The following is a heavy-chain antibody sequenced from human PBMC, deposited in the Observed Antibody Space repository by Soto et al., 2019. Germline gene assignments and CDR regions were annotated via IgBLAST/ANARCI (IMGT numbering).Heavy chain of an antibody. CDR1: GGSLSNYG. V-gene: IGHV1-69*12. D-gene: IGHD3-10*01. Sequence: QVQLVQSGAEVTKPGSSVKVSCKASGGSLSNYGISWVRQAPGQGLEWMGAIIPVFGTPHYAQKFQDRVTITAFESTTTVDMEVISLTSEDTAVYDDARGVSTKTVGSTCYGIDDWGQGTTVTVSS. J-gene: IGHJ6*02. CDR2: IIPVFGTP. CDR3: ARGVSTKTVGSTCYGIDD.